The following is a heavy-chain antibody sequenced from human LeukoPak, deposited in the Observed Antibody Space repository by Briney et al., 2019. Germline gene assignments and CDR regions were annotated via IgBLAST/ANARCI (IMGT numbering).Heavy chain of an antibody. CDR1: GGSISSGSYY. V-gene: IGHV4-61*02. CDR3: ARGGFGELYYYYYMDV. J-gene: IGHJ6*03. D-gene: IGHD3-10*01. CDR2: IYTSGST. Sequence: KSSETLSLTCTVSGGSISSGSYYWSWIRQPAGKGLEWIGRIYTSGSTNYNPSLKSRVTISVDTSKNQFSLKLSSVTAADTAMYYCARGGFGELYYYYYMDVWGKGTTVTVSS.